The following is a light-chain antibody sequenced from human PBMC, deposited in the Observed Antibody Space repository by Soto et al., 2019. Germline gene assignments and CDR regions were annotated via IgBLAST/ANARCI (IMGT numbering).Light chain of an antibody. V-gene: IGKV3-15*01. CDR2: GAS. CDR1: QSVSSN. CDR3: QQYNNWPRT. J-gene: IGKJ1*01. Sequence: EIVMTQSPATLSVSPGEGATLSCGASQSVSSNLAWYQQKPGQAPRLLIYGASTRATGIPARFSGSGSGTDFTLTISSLQSEDFAVYYCQQYNNWPRTFGQGTKWIS.